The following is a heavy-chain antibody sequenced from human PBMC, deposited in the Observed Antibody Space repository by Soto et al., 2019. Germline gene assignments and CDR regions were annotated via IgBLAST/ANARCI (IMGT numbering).Heavy chain of an antibody. V-gene: IGHV3-33*01. CDR1: GFTFSNYG. D-gene: IGHD2-15*01. J-gene: IGHJ4*02. CDR3: ARDGYCSGGSCYSVPVFDF. Sequence: QVQLVESGGGVVQPGRSLRLSCAASGFTFSNYGMHWVRQAPGKGLEWVALIWYDGNNKYYADSVKGRFTISRDNSKNTLYLQMDGLRAEDTAVYYCARDGYCSGGSCYSVPVFDFWGQGTLVTVSS. CDR2: IWYDGNNK.